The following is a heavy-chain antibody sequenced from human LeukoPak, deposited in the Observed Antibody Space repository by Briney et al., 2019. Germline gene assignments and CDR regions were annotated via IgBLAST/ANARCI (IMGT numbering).Heavy chain of an antibody. V-gene: IGHV4-34*01. Sequence: PSETLSLTCAVYGVSFSGYYWRWIRQPPGKGLEWIGEINHSGSTNYNPSLKSRVTISVDTSKNQFSLKLSSVTAADTAMYYCARDRIAGYAYYYYMDVWGKGTTVTVSS. CDR1: GVSFSGYY. J-gene: IGHJ6*03. D-gene: IGHD3-16*01. CDR3: ARDRIAGYAYYYYMDV. CDR2: INHSGST.